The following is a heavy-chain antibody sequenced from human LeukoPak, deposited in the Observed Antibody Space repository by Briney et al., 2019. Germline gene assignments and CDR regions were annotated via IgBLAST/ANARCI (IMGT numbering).Heavy chain of an antibody. Sequence: GGSLRLSCAASGFTFTTYAMNWVRQAPGKGLEWVSVISGGGDNTDYADSMKGRFTISRDNSKNTLYLQMNSLRAEDTALYYCAKMGCTGTGCYANYWGQGTLVTVSS. D-gene: IGHD2-2*01. CDR2: ISGGGDNT. CDR3: AKMGCTGTGCYANY. CDR1: GFTFTTYA. J-gene: IGHJ4*02. V-gene: IGHV3-23*01.